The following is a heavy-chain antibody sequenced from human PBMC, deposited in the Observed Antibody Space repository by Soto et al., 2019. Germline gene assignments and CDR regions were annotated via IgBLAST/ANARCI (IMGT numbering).Heavy chain of an antibody. D-gene: IGHD2-15*01. CDR2: IYYSGST. Sequence: QLQLQESGPGLVKPSETLSLTCTVSGVSINNNNYYWGWIRQPPGNGLEWIASIYYSGSTCYNASLKSRVTIPVDTSKNQFSLKLNSVTAADTAVYYCARHAGDCGGANCNSAYCYYGLDVWGQGTTVTVSS. J-gene: IGHJ6*02. V-gene: IGHV4-39*01. CDR3: ARHAGDCGGANCNSAYCYYGLDV. CDR1: GVSINNNNYY.